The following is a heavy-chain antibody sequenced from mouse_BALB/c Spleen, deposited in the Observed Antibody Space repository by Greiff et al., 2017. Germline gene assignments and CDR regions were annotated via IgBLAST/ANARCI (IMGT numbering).Heavy chain of an antibody. Sequence: VKVVESGPGLVAPSQSLSITCTVSGFSLTGYGVNWVRQPPGKGLEWLGMIWGDGSTDYNSALKSRLSISKDNSKSQVFLKMNSLQTDDTARYYCARENYYGSSYGYFDYWGQGTTLTVSS. V-gene: IGHV2-6-7*01. CDR1: GFSLTGYG. CDR3: ARENYYGSSYGYFDY. J-gene: IGHJ2*01. CDR2: IWGDGST. D-gene: IGHD1-1*01.